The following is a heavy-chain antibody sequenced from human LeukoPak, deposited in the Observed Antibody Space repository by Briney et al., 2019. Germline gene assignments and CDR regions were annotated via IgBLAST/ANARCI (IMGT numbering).Heavy chain of an antibody. CDR3: ARDYLVGAPLDS. D-gene: IGHD1-26*01. CDR1: GVSITNYY. V-gene: IGHV4-4*07. CDR2: MYISGST. Sequence: PSETLSLTCTVSGVSITNYYWAWIRQPAGKGLEWIRRMYISGSTNYNPSLKSRVSISIDKTNNQFSLKLRSVTAADTAVYYCARDYLVGAPLDSWGQGTLVTVSS. J-gene: IGHJ4*02.